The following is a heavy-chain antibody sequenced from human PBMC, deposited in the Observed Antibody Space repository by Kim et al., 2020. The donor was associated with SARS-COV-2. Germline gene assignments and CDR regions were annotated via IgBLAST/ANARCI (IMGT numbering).Heavy chain of an antibody. CDR1: GFTFSSQS. CDR2: ISAASDYI. V-gene: IGHV3-21*01. Sequence: GGSLRLSCVASGFTFSSQSMNWVRQAQGKGLEWVSSISAASDYIFYADSVKGRFTISRDNAKRSLFLQMNSLRAEDTALYYCTRGGRPGVRTDYWGQGTLVAVSS. D-gene: IGHD1-1*01. J-gene: IGHJ4*02. CDR3: TRGGRPGVRTDY.